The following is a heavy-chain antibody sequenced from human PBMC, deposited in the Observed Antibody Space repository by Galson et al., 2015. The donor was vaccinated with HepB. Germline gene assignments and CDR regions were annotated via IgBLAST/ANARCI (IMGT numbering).Heavy chain of an antibody. J-gene: IGHJ6*02. D-gene: IGHD2-15*01. CDR1: GGSTSSNTYY. V-gene: IGHV4-39*01. CDR2: IYYTGTT. Sequence: ETLSLTCAVFGGSTSSNTYYWSWIRQPPGRGLEWIGSIYYTGTTYYNPSLKSRVTISLDTSKNHFSPKLRSVTAADTAVYYCARHVGESGSYGMDVWGQGTTVSVSS. CDR3: ARHVGESGSYGMDV.